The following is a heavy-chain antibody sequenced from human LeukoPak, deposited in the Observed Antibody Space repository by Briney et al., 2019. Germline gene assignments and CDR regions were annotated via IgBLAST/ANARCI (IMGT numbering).Heavy chain of an antibody. CDR3: ARGYCSTGQCYEFDN. J-gene: IGHJ4*02. D-gene: IGHD2-8*01. V-gene: IGHV1-2*02. CDR2: INPNNGGT. CDR1: GYTFTAYY. Sequence: ASVKVSCKASGYTFTAYYVHWVRLAPGQGLEWMGWINPNNGGTNYAQKFHGRVTMTRDTSISTAYMELSRLRSDDTAIYYCARGYCSTGQCYEFDNWGERPRVSVSS.